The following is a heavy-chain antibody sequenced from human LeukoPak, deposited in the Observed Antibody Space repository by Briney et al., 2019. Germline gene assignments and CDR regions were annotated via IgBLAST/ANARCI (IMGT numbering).Heavy chain of an antibody. CDR3: ARSIKRGLFDY. CDR1: GGAIGFYY. CDR2: VYYNGSS. D-gene: IGHD3-10*01. Sequence: SETLSLTCTVSGGAIGFYYWNWIRQPPGKGLEWIGCVYYNGSSNYNPSLKSRVTISVDTSKIQFSLKLSSVTAADTAVYYCARSIKRGLFDYWGQGSLVTVSS. J-gene: IGHJ4*02. V-gene: IGHV4-59*01.